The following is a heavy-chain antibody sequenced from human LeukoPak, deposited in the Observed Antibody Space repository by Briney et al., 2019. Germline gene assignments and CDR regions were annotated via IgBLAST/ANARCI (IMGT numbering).Heavy chain of an antibody. CDR3: ARVMIVVAYDAFDI. V-gene: IGHV3-21*01. D-gene: IGHD3-22*01. CDR2: ISSSSSYI. Sequence: GGSLRLSCAASGFTFSSYSMNWVRQAPGKGLEWVSSISSSSSYIYYADSVKGRFTISRDNAKNSLYLQMNSLRAEDTAVYYCARVMIVVAYDAFDIWGQGTMVTVSS. CDR1: GFTFSSYS. J-gene: IGHJ3*02.